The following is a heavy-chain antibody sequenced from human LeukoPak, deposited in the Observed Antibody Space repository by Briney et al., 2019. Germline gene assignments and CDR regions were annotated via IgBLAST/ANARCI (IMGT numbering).Heavy chain of an antibody. J-gene: IGHJ4*02. Sequence: PGGSLRRSCAASGFTLSSYEMSWVPLAPGQGLEWISYISRTGNSIDYADSVKGRFTSSRDSAKNSLYLQMNSLRAEDTAVYYCARGLYSSNWYVDYWGQGTLVTVAS. CDR3: ARGLYSSNWYVDY. D-gene: IGHD6-13*01. CDR1: GFTLSSYE. CDR2: ISRTGNSI. V-gene: IGHV3-48*03.